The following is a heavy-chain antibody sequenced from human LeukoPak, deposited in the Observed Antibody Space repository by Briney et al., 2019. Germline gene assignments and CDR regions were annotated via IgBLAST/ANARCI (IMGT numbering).Heavy chain of an antibody. CDR1: GFTFSSYA. CDR3: AKDVLVVVAASFDY. D-gene: IGHD2-15*01. J-gene: IGHJ4*02. V-gene: IGHV3-23*01. CDR2: ISGSGGST. Sequence: GGSLRLSCAASGFTFSSYAMSWVRQAPGKGLEWVSAISGSGGSTYYADSVKGRFTTSRDNSKNTLYLQMNSPRAEDTAVYYCAKDVLVVVAASFDYWGQGTLVTVSS.